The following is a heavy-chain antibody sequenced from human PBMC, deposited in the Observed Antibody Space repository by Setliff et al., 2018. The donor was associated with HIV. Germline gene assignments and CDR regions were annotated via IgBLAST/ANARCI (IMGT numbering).Heavy chain of an antibody. D-gene: IGHD6-19*01. V-gene: IGHV1-18*01. Sequence: ASVKVSCKASGYTISTYLIAWVRQAPGQGLEWMGWISPFNGNTNYAQKLQGRLTVTTDTSTSTAYMELRNLRSDDTAVYYCARDSGMAVVGTWRRLDPWGQGTLVTVSS. J-gene: IGHJ5*02. CDR3: ARDSGMAVVGTWRRLDP. CDR2: ISPFNGNT. CDR1: GYTISTYL.